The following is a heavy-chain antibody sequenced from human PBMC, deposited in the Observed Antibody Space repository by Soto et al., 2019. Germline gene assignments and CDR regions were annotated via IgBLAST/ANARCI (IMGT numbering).Heavy chain of an antibody. J-gene: IGHJ6*03. Sequence: GGSLRLSCAASGFTFSSYAMSWVRQAPGKGLEWVSAISGSGGSTYYADSGKGRFTISRDNSKNTLYLQMNSLRAEDTAVYYCATPPRASHPIYYYYMDVWGKGTTVTVSS. CDR2: ISGSGGST. CDR1: GFTFSSYA. CDR3: ATPPRASHPIYYYYMDV. V-gene: IGHV3-23*01.